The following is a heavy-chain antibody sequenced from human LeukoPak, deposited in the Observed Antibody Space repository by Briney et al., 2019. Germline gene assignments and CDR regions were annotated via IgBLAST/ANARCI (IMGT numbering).Heavy chain of an antibody. V-gene: IGHV4-4*02. CDR1: GGSISTSKW. CDR3: ARHVIRSIRYIVATYNWFDP. Sequence: ASETLSLTCAVSGGSISTSKWWSWIRQPPGKGLEWIGEINHSGSTNYNPSLKSRVTISVDTSKNQFSLKLSSVTAADTAVYYCARHVIRSIRYIVATYNWFDPWGQGTLVTVSS. D-gene: IGHD5-12*01. J-gene: IGHJ5*02. CDR2: INHSGST.